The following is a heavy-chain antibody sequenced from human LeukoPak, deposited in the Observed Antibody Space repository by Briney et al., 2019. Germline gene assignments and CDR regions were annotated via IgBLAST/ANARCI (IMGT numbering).Heavy chain of an antibody. Sequence: PGGSLRLSCAASGFTFSSYAMSWVRQAPGKGLEWVSGISGSGGSTYYADSVKGRFTFSRDNSKNTLHLQMNSLRAEDTAIYYCAKFKISLADSLGVFFDYWGRGTLVTVSS. CDR3: AKFKISLADSLGVFFDY. J-gene: IGHJ4*02. V-gene: IGHV3-23*01. D-gene: IGHD3-16*01. CDR1: GFTFSSYA. CDR2: ISGSGGST.